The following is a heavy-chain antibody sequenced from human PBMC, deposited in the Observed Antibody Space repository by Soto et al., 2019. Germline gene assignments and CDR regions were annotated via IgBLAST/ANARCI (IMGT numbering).Heavy chain of an antibody. CDR1: GGSISSYY. V-gene: IGHV4-59*12. J-gene: IGHJ3*02. D-gene: IGHD1-1*01. Sequence: SETLSLTCTVSGGSISSYYWSWIRQPPGKGLEWIGYIYYSGSTNYNPSLKSRVTISVDTSKNQFSLKLSSVTAADTAVYYCASVEDGPGTQAFDIWGQGTMVTVSS. CDR3: ASVEDGPGTQAFDI. CDR2: IYYSGST.